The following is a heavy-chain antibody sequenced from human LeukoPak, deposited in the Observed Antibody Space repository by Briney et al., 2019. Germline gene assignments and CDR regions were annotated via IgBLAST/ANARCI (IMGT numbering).Heavy chain of an antibody. Sequence: GGSLRLSCVVSGITLSNYGMSWIRQAPGKGLEWVAHIRESAGGTNYADSVKGRFTISRDNSKSTLYLQMNSLRAEDTAVYFCARRGVVIRAVILLAFHNEAHYFDYWGRGTLVTVSS. J-gene: IGHJ4*02. CDR1: GITLSNYG. CDR2: IRESAGGT. V-gene: IGHV3-23*01. D-gene: IGHD3-10*01. CDR3: ARRGVVIRAVILLAFHNEAHYFDY.